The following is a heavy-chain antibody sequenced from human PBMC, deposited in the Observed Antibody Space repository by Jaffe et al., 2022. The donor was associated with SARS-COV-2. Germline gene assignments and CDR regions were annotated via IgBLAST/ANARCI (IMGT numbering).Heavy chain of an antibody. V-gene: IGHV1-18*01. J-gene: IGHJ6*02. CDR2: ISAYNGNT. Sequence: QVQLVQSGAEVKKPGASVKVSCKASGYTFTSYGISWVRQAPGQGLEWMGWISAYNGNTNYAQKLQGRVTMTTDTSTSTAYMELRSLRSDDTAVYYCAREEYNCGGDCYSFHYYYGMDVWGQGTTVTVSS. D-gene: IGHD2-21*02. CDR3: AREEYNCGGDCYSFHYYYGMDV. CDR1: GYTFTSYG.